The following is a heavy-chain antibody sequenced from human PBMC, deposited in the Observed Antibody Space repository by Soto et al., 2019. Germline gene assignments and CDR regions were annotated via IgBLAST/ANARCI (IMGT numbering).Heavy chain of an antibody. V-gene: IGHV4-4*07. Sequence: AETLSLSCTVSGGSISSYYWSWFRQPAGKGLEWIGRIYTSGSTDYNPSLKSRVTMSVDTSQNQFSLKLSSVTAADTAVYYCARIDYSRQFAPFYYAMDVWGQGTTVTVSS. CDR2: IYTSGST. CDR1: GGSISSYY. CDR3: ARIDYSRQFAPFYYAMDV. J-gene: IGHJ6*02. D-gene: IGHD4-4*01.